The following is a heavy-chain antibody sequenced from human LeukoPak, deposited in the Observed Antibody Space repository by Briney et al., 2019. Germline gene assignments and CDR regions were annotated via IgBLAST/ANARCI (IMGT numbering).Heavy chain of an antibody. J-gene: IGHJ5*02. CDR1: GDSVSSYY. Sequence: SGTLSLTCTVSGDSVSSYYWNWIRQPPGKGLEWIGRISASGYINYNPSLKTRVTISVDTFKNQFTLKLNSVTAADTAVYYCVEREIEATHSTSGNWLDPWGQGILVTVSS. CDR3: VEREIEATHSTSGNWLDP. CDR2: ISASGYI. D-gene: IGHD1-1*01. V-gene: IGHV4-4*08.